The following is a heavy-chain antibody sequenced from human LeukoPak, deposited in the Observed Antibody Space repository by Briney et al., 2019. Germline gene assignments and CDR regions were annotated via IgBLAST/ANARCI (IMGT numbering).Heavy chain of an antibody. CDR1: GFTFSSFP. J-gene: IGHJ4*02. Sequence: RGGSLTLSCAASGFTFSSFPMTCVRRAPGKGLEWVSTITGSGGSTYYAESGKGRFTISRDNSKSTLYLQMNSLRAEDTDLYFCAKDLAGCSDSWGQGTLVTVSS. CDR2: ITGSGGST. V-gene: IGHV3-23*01. D-gene: IGHD2-8*01. CDR3: AKDLAGCSDS.